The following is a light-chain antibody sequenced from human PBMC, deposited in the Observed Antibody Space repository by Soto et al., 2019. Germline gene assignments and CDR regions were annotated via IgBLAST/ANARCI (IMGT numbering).Light chain of an antibody. CDR1: QGVSSSY. CDR3: QQYGSSPRT. V-gene: IGKV3-20*01. Sequence: EIVLTPSPGALSLSPGEGATLSCRASQGVSSSYLAWYQQQPGQAPRLLIYGASSRATGIADRFSGSGSGTVYTLTISRLEPEDFALYYCQQYGSSPRTFGQGTKVDIK. J-gene: IGKJ1*01. CDR2: GAS.